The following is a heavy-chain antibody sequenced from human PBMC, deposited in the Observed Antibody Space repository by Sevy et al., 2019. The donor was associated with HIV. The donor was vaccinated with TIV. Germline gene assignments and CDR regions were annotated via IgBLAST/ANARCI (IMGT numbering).Heavy chain of an antibody. CDR1: GFTFSSYG. CDR3: ARDFRGGEWLSFGMDV. J-gene: IGHJ6*02. D-gene: IGHD3-3*01. V-gene: IGHV3-33*01. CDR2: IWYDGSNK. Sequence: GGSLRLSCAASGFTFSSYGMHWVRQAPGKRLEWVAVIWYDGSNKYYADSVKGRFTISRDNSKNTLYLQMNSLRAEDTAVYYCARDFRGGEWLSFGMDVWGQGTTVTVSS.